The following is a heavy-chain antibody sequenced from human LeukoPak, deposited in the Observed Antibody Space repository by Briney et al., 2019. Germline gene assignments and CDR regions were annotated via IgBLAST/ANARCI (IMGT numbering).Heavy chain of an antibody. CDR1: GYTFTTYS. V-gene: IGHV1-46*01. CDR2: INPSGGST. CDR3: ARELISGDWTWDI. D-gene: IGHD2-21*02. J-gene: IGHJ3*02. Sequence: ASVKVSCKASGYTFTTYSINWVRQAPGQGLEWMGIINPSGGSTTYAQKFQGRVTMTRDTSTSTVHMELSSLRSEDTAVYYCARELISGDWTWDIWGQGTMVAVSS.